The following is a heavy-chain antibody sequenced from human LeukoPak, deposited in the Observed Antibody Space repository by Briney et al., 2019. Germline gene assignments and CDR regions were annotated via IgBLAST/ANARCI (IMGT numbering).Heavy chain of an antibody. D-gene: IGHD3-9*01. CDR2: INHSGST. CDR3: ARGVRLRYFDWLLTTVDAFDI. V-gene: IGHV4-34*01. CDR1: GGSFSGYY. J-gene: IGHJ3*02. Sequence: SETLSLTCAVYGGSFSGYYWSWISQPPGKGLEWIGEINHSGSTNYNPSLKSRVTISVDTSKNQFSLKLSSVTAADTAVYYCARGVRLRYFDWLLTTVDAFDIWGQGTMVTVSS.